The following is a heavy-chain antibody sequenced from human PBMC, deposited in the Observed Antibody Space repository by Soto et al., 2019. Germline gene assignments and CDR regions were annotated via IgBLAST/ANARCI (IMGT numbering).Heavy chain of an antibody. V-gene: IGHV3-64*01. CDR2: ISSNGGST. Sequence: EVQLVESGGGLVQPGGSLRLSCAASGFTFRSYAMHWVRQAPGKGLEYVSAISSNGGSTYYANSVKGRFTISRDNSKNTRYLQMGSLRAEDMAVYYCATNYGDYYYYGMDVWGQGTTVTVSS. D-gene: IGHD4-17*01. CDR3: ATNYGDYYYYGMDV. CDR1: GFTFRSYA. J-gene: IGHJ6*02.